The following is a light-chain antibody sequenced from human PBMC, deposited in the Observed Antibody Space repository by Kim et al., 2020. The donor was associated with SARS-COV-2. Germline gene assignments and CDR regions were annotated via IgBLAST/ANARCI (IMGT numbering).Light chain of an antibody. CDR3: QQYGSSPPT. V-gene: IGKV3-20*01. Sequence: SPGERATPSCRASQSVSSSYLAWYQQKPGQAPRLLIYGASSRATGIPDRFSGSGSGTDFTLTISRLEPEDVAVYYCQQYGSSPPTFGQGTKVEIK. CDR2: GAS. CDR1: QSVSSSY. J-gene: IGKJ1*01.